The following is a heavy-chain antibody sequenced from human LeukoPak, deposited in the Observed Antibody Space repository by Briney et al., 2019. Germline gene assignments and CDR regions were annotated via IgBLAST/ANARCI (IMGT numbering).Heavy chain of an antibody. J-gene: IGHJ6*03. CDR1: GFTFSSYG. V-gene: IGHV3-23*01. CDR3: ASTGYPYYYYMDV. Sequence: GGYLRLYCAASGFTFSSYGMSWVRQAPGKGLEWVSAISGSGGSTYYADSVKGRFTISRDNSKNTLYLQMNSLRAEDTAVYYCASTGYPYYYYMDVWGKGTTVTISS. D-gene: IGHD6-13*01. CDR2: ISGSGGST.